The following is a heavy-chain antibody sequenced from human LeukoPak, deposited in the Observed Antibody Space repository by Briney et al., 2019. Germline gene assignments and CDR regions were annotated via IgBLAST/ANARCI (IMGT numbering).Heavy chain of an antibody. D-gene: IGHD2-15*01. V-gene: IGHV4-59*01. CDR2: SGGT. CDR3: ARDPIV. Sequence: ASETLSLTCTVSGDSISGYYWSWIRQPPGKGLEWIGYSGGTNYNPSLKSRLTISVDTSKNQFSLQLRSVTEADTAVYYCARDPIVWGQGTLVTVSS. J-gene: IGHJ4*02. CDR1: GDSISGYY.